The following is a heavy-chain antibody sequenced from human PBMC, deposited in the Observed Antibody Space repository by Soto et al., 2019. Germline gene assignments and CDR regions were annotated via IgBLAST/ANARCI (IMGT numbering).Heavy chain of an antibody. Sequence: ASVKVACKTSGYTLINYEITWVRQAPGQGLEWMGWMNPRSGNTGYAKKFQGRVAMTRDTSINTAYMELTNLTSEDTAVYYCARGDSFTSSWYWFDSWGQGSLVTVPQ. CDR2: MNPRSGNT. CDR1: GYTLINYE. V-gene: IGHV1-8*01. D-gene: IGHD6-13*01. CDR3: ARGDSFTSSWYWFDS. J-gene: IGHJ5*01.